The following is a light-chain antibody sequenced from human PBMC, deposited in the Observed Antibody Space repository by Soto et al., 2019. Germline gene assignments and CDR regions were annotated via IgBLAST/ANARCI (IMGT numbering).Light chain of an antibody. V-gene: IGKV1-12*01. CDR1: QDISIW. Sequence: DIQMTQSPSSVSASVGDRVTITCRASQDISIWLAWYQQKPGKAPNLLIYAASSLQSGVPSRFSGSGSGTDFTLTISSLQTEDFATYYCQQANSFPLTFGGGTKLDIK. J-gene: IGKJ4*01. CDR2: AAS. CDR3: QQANSFPLT.